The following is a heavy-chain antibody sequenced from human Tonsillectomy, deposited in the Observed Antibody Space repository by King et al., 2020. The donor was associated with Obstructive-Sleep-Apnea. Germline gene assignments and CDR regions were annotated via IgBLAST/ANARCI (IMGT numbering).Heavy chain of an antibody. J-gene: IGHJ4*02. CDR3: AGEGGEYCSGGSCDGSDY. V-gene: IGHV3-30*04. Sequence: VQLVESGGGVVQPGRSLRVSCAASGFTFSSYAMHWVRQAPGKGLEWVAVISYDGSNKYYADSVKGRFTISRDKSKNTLYLQLNSLRAEDTAVYYCAGEGGEYCSGGSCDGSDYWGQGTLVTVSS. CDR1: GFTFSSYA. D-gene: IGHD2-15*01. CDR2: ISYDGSNK.